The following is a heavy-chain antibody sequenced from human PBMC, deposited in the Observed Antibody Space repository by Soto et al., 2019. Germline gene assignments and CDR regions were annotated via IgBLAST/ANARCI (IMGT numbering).Heavy chain of an antibody. CDR3: ANWGQGPFDF. D-gene: IGHD7-27*01. J-gene: IGHJ4*02. CDR1: VLTFISYG. V-gene: IGHV3-30*18. Sequence: PGWSLRLSCTSSVLTFISYGMHWVRQAPGKGLEWEAVISHDGSEKHYADSVKGRFTISRDNSKNTLYLQMDALRAEDTAVYYCANWGQGPFDFWGQGTPVTVSS. CDR2: ISHDGSEK.